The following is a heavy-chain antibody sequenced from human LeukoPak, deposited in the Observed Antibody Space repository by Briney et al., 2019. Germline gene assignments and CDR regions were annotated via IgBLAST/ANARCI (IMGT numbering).Heavy chain of an antibody. D-gene: IGHD5-12*01. CDR1: GGSISSYY. V-gene: IGHV4-4*07. CDR3: ARGTDMTPISGYYSFVY. Sequence: PSETLSLTCTVSGGSISSYYWSWIRQPAGKGLERIGRIYTSGSTNYNPSLKSRVTMSADTSKNQFSLKLSSVTAADTAVYYCARGTDMTPISGYYSFVYWGQGTLVSVSS. CDR2: IYTSGST. J-gene: IGHJ4*02.